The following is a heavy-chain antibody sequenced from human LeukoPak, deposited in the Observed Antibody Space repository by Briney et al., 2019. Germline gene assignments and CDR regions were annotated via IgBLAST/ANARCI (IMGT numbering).Heavy chain of an antibody. D-gene: IGHD5-18*01. Sequence: SVKVSCKASGGTFSSYAISWVRQAPGQGLEWMGGIIPIFGTANYAQKFQGRVTITADESTSTAYMELSSLRSEDTAVYYCARDRGYSYGGSEFDYWGQGTLVTVSS. CDR1: GGTFSSYA. CDR2: IIPIFGTA. CDR3: ARDRGYSYGGSEFDY. V-gene: IGHV1-69*13. J-gene: IGHJ4*02.